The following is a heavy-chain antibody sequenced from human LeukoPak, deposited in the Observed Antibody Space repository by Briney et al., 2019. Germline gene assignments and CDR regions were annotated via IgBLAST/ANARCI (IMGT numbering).Heavy chain of an antibody. Sequence: GGSLRLSCAASGFTVSSNYMSWVRQAPGKGLEWVSVIYSGGSTYYADSVKGRFTTSRDNSKNTLYLQMNSLRAEDTAVYYCARDNPSFDAFDIWGQGTMVTVSS. J-gene: IGHJ3*02. D-gene: IGHD3-10*01. CDR2: IYSGGST. V-gene: IGHV3-66*02. CDR1: GFTVSSNY. CDR3: ARDNPSFDAFDI.